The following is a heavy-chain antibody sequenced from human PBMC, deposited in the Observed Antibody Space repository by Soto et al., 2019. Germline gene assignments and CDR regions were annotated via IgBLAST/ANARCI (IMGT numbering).Heavy chain of an antibody. V-gene: IGHV3-33*01. Sequence: QVQLVESGGGVVQPGRSLRLSCAASGFTFSSYGMHWVRQAPGKGLEWVAVIWYDGSNKYYADSVKGRFTISRDNSKNTRYLQMNSLRAEDTAVYYCARDKAMVRGVMFATPYDYWGQGTLVTVSS. CDR1: GFTFSSYG. CDR3: ARDKAMVRGVMFATPYDY. CDR2: IWYDGSNK. D-gene: IGHD3-10*01. J-gene: IGHJ4*02.